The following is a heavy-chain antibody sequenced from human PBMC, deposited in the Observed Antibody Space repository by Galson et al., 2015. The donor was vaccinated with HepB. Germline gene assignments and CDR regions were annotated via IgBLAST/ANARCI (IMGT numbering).Heavy chain of an antibody. D-gene: IGHD5-24*01. CDR2: TYYRSKWYN. Sequence: CAISGDSVSSNSAAWNWIRQSPSRGLEWLGRTYYRSKWYNDYAVSVKSRITINPDTSKNQFSLQLNSVTPEVTAVYYCARSRDGYNYYYYYMDVWGKGTTVTVSS. CDR1: GDSVSSNSAA. V-gene: IGHV6-1*01. J-gene: IGHJ6*03. CDR3: ARSRDGYNYYYYYMDV.